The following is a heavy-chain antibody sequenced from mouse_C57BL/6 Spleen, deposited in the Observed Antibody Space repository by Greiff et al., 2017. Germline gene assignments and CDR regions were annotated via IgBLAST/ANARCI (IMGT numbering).Heavy chain of an antibody. D-gene: IGHD1-1*01. V-gene: IGHV14-4*01. Sequence: VQLKESGAELVRPGASVKLSCTASGFNIKDDYMHWVKQRPEQGLEWIGWIDPENGDTEYASKFQGKATITADTSSNTAYLQLSSLTSEDTAVYYCTTRYYYGSSYGWYFDVWGTGTTVTVSS. CDR3: TTRYYYGSSYGWYFDV. CDR1: GFNIKDDY. CDR2: IDPENGDT. J-gene: IGHJ1*03.